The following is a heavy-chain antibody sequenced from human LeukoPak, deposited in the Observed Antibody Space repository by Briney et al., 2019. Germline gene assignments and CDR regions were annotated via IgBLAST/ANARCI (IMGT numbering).Heavy chain of an antibody. CDR3: ARDLSVGAKPDLGFDY. D-gene: IGHD1-26*01. V-gene: IGHV3-21*01. CDR2: ISSSSRYI. J-gene: IGHJ4*02. CDR1: GFTFSAYP. Sequence: PGGSLRLSCVVSGFTFSAYPMNWVRQAPGKGLEWVSSISSSSRYIYYADSVKGRFTISRDNAKNSLYLQMNSLRAEDTAVYYCARDLSVGAKPDLGFDYWGQGTLVTVSS.